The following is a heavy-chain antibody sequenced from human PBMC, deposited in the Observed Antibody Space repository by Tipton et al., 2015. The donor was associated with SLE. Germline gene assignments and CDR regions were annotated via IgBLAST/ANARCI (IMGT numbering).Heavy chain of an antibody. Sequence: TLSLTCTVSGGSISTDDYSWGWIRQPPGKGLEWIGGLYYGGSTFYNPSLKSRVTISADTSKNYFSLKLSSVTAADTAVYYCMSLSGTYSAFDIWGQGTMVTVSS. CDR1: GGSISTDDYS. D-gene: IGHD1-26*01. CDR3: MSLSGTYSAFDI. J-gene: IGHJ3*02. V-gene: IGHV4-39*02. CDR2: LYYGGST.